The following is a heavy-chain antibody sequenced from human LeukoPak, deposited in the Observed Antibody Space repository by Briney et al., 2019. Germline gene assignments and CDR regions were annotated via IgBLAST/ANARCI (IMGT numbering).Heavy chain of an antibody. Sequence: GSLRLSCAASGFTFSSYGMHWVRQAPGKGLEWVAFIRYDGSNKYYADSVKGRFTISRDNSKNTLYLQMNSLRAEDTAVYYCAKGGWGYDILTGYPTHAFDIWGQGTMVTVSS. D-gene: IGHD3-9*01. V-gene: IGHV3-30*02. CDR3: AKGGWGYDILTGYPTHAFDI. CDR1: GFTFSSYG. CDR2: IRYDGSNK. J-gene: IGHJ3*02.